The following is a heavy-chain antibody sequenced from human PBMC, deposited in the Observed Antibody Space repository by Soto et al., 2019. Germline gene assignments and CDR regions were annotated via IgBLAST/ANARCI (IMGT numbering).Heavy chain of an antibody. Sequence: SVKVSCKASGGTFSRYTITWVRQAPGQGLEWMGGITPMFGTPNYAQKFQGRVTITADESTSTAYMELSSLRSEDTAMYYCARDGTLYDSSAYYYLYWGQGTLLTGSS. V-gene: IGHV1-69*13. CDR1: GGTFSRYT. CDR3: ARDGTLYDSSAYYYLY. D-gene: IGHD3-22*01. J-gene: IGHJ4*02. CDR2: ITPMFGTP.